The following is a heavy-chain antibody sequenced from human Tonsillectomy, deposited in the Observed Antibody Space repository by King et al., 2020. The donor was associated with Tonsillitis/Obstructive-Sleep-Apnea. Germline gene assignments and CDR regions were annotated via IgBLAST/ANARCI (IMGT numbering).Heavy chain of an antibody. CDR3: AIDPGWVLFPYYFAD. J-gene: IGHJ4*02. V-gene: IGHV1-18*01. D-gene: IGHD1-26*01. Sequence: VQLVESGAEVKKPGASVKVSCKASGYTFTSYGISWVRQAPGQGLEWMGWISAYNGNTNYAQKLQGRVTMTTDTSTRKAYIELRSLRSDDTAVYYCAIDPGWVLFPYYFADWGQASLVTASA. CDR2: ISAYNGNT. CDR1: GYTFTSYG.